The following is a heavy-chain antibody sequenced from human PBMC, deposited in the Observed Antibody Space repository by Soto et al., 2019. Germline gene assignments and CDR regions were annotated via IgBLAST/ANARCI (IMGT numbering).Heavy chain of an antibody. J-gene: IGHJ6*02. CDR2: IYYSGST. CDR3: ARDSGLWFGELSEGYYGMDV. Sequence: QVQLQESGPGLVKPSQTLSLTCTVSGGSISSGGYYWSWIRQHPGKGLEWIGYIYYSGSTYYNPSLKGRVTISVDTSKNQFSLKLSSVTAADTAVYYCARDSGLWFGELSEGYYGMDVWGQGTTVTVSS. D-gene: IGHD3-10*01. CDR1: GGSISSGGYY. V-gene: IGHV4-31*03.